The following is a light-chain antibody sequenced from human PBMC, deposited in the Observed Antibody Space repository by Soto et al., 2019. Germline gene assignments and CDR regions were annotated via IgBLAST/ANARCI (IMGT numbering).Light chain of an antibody. V-gene: IGKV1D-13*01. Sequence: AIQLTQSPSSLSASVGDRVTITCRASQDISTLFAWYQQKPGKAPKLLIYDASSLESGVPSRFSGSGSGADSTLTISSLQPEDFATYYCQQFYDYPLTFGGGTKVDIK. J-gene: IGKJ4*01. CDR3: QQFYDYPLT. CDR2: DAS. CDR1: QDISTL.